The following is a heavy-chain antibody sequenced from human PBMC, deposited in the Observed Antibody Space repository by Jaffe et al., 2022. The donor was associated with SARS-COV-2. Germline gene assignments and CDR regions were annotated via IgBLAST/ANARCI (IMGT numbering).Heavy chain of an antibody. J-gene: IGHJ5*02. CDR2: IYYSGST. Sequence: QLQLQESGPGLVKPSETLSLTCTVSGGSISSSSYYWGWIRQPPGKGLEWIGSIYYSGSTYYNPSLKSRVTISVDTSKNQFSLKLSSVTAADTAVYYCARRSGIALNNWFDPWGQGTLVTVSS. V-gene: IGHV4-39*01. D-gene: IGHD6-13*01. CDR1: GGSISSSSYY. CDR3: ARRSGIALNNWFDP.